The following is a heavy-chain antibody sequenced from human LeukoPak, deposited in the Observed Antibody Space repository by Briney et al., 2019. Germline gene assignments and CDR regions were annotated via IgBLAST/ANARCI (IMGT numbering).Heavy chain of an antibody. V-gene: IGHV4-59*01. D-gene: IGHD4-23*01. CDR1: GGSISSLY. CDR3: ARGWTVVKAFDI. J-gene: IGHJ3*02. CDR2: IYYTGST. Sequence: PSETLSLTCSVSGGSISSLYWSWIRQPPGKGLEWIGYIYYTGSTNYNPSLKSRVTMFVDMSKNQFSLRLRSVTAADTAVYYCARGWTVVKAFDIWGQGTMVTVSS.